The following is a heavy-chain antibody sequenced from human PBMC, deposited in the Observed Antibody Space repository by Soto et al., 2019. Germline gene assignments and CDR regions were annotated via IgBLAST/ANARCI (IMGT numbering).Heavy chain of an antibody. Sequence: QVQLVESGGGVVQPGRSLRLSCAASGFTFSSYGMHWVRQAPGKGLEWVAVIWYDGSNKYYAESVKGRFTITRDNYKNTLYLQMNSLRAEDRAVYYCARDVRYSSSCPKDLGQGTLVTVSS. CDR3: ARDVRYSSSCPKD. V-gene: IGHV3-33*01. J-gene: IGHJ4*02. CDR2: IWYDGSNK. CDR1: GFTFSSYG. D-gene: IGHD6-13*01.